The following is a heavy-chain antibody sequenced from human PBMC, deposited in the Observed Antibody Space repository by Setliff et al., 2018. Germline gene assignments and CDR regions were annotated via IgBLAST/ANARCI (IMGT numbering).Heavy chain of an antibody. Sequence: SETLSLTCAVYGGSFSGYYWSWIRQPPGKGLEWIGEINHSGSTNYNPSLKSRVTISVDTSKNQFSLKLSSVTAADTAVYYCARKRFYYYYYYMDVWGKGTAVTVSS. CDR1: GGSFSGYY. CDR3: ARKRFYYYYYYMDV. J-gene: IGHJ6*03. V-gene: IGHV4-34*01. CDR2: INHSGST.